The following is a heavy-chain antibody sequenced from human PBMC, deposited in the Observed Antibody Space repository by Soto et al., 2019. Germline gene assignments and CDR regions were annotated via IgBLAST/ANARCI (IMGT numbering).Heavy chain of an antibody. CDR1: GFTFSRYA. Sequence: QVQLVESGGGVVQPGRSLRLSCAASGFTFSRYAMHWVRQAPGKGLEWVAVISYAGSNKYYADSVKGRFTISRDNSKNXLYLQMNSLRAEDTAVYYCARPLWRDDYNWGYFDLWGRGTLVTVSS. D-gene: IGHD4-4*01. CDR2: ISYAGSNK. J-gene: IGHJ2*01. V-gene: IGHV3-30-3*01. CDR3: ARPLWRDDYNWGYFDL.